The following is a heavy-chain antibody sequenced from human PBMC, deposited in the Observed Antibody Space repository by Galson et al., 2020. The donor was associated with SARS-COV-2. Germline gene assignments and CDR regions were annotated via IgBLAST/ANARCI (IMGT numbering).Heavy chain of an antibody. CDR2: INPSVGST. J-gene: IGHJ2*01. Sequence: ASVKVSCKASGYTFASYYIHWVRQAPGQRLEWMGIINPSVGSTTYAQKFQGRVTMTRDTSTTTVYMALSSLRSEDTAVYYCTRGAKLGYWDFDLWGRGTLVTVSS. D-gene: IGHD7-27*01. V-gene: IGHV1-46*03. CDR3: TRGAKLGYWDFDL. CDR1: GYTFASYY.